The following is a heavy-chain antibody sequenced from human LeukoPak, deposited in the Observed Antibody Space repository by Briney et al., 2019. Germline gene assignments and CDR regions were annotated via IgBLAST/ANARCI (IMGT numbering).Heavy chain of an antibody. Sequence: GGSLRLSCAASGFTFSTSWMSWVRQAPGKGLEWVATMNEDGSEDYYVGFAKGRFTISRDNAKNSLYLQMNSLGDGDTAVYYCVQSIHRGIGYWGQGTLVAVSS. CDR3: VQSIHRGIGY. D-gene: IGHD3-16*01. CDR1: GFTFSTSW. J-gene: IGHJ4*02. V-gene: IGHV3-7*01. CDR2: MNEDGSED.